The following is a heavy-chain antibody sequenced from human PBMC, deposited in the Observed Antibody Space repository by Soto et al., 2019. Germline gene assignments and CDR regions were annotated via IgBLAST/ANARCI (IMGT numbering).Heavy chain of an antibody. V-gene: IGHV3-74*03. J-gene: IGHJ6*02. D-gene: IGHD1-20*01. CDR2: INSDASTI. CDR1: GFTFSNYW. Sequence: DVQLVESGGGLVQPGGSLRLACAASGFTFSNYWMHWVIQAPGKGLVWVAYINSDASTIKYADSVKGRVTISRDNARNTLYLQMNSLRGDDTAVYYCARDKWNYYNYYGMYVWGQGTRVTVS. CDR3: ARDKWNYYNYYGMYV.